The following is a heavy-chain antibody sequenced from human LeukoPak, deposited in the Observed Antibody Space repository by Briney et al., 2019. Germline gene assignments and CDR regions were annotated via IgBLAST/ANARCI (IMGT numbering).Heavy chain of an antibody. D-gene: IGHD3-9*01. Sequence: ASVKVSCKASGYTFTVYYMHWVRQAPGQGLEWMGWINPNSGGTNYAQKFQGRVTMTRDTSISTAYMELSRLRSDDTAVYYCARTDRGVGGPDPHRYFDWWGFDYWGQGTLVTVSS. CDR1: GYTFTVYY. V-gene: IGHV1-2*02. J-gene: IGHJ4*02. CDR3: ARTDRGVGGPDPHRYFDWWGFDY. CDR2: INPNSGGT.